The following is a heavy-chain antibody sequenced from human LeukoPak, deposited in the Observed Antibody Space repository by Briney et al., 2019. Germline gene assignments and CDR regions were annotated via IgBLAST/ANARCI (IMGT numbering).Heavy chain of an antibody. V-gene: IGHV4-61*02. D-gene: IGHD3-22*01. J-gene: IGHJ4*02. CDR2: IYTSGST. CDR3: ARKRRPYYYDSSGYYLDY. Sequence: PSETLSLTCTVSGGSISSGSYYWSWIQQPAGKGLEWIGRIYTSGSTNYNPSLKSRVTISVGTSKNQFSLKLSSVTAADTAVYYCARKRRPYYYDSSGYYLDYWGQGTLVTVSS. CDR1: GGSISSGSYY.